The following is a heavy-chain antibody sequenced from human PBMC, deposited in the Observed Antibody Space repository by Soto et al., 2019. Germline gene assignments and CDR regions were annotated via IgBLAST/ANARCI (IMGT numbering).Heavy chain of an antibody. Sequence: QVQLVQSGAEVKKPGSSVKVSCKASGGTFSSYAISWVRQAPGPGLEWMGGIIPIFGTANYAQKFQGSVTLPAAEATSPAYMELSSLRSEDTAVYYCARHDGYHWDFAYWGQGTLVTVSS. CDR1: GGTFSSYA. V-gene: IGHV1-69*12. CDR2: IIPIFGTA. D-gene: IGHD5-12*01. CDR3: ARHDGYHWDFAY. J-gene: IGHJ4*02.